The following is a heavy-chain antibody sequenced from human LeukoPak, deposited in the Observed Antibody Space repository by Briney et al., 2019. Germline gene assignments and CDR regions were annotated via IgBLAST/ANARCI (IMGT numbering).Heavy chain of an antibody. CDR3: ARDNTGRSPYEHPFGP. CDR1: GHTFSDYG. J-gene: IGHJ5*02. D-gene: IGHD1-26*01. CDR2: ISGYNGKT. V-gene: IGHV1-18*01. Sequence: ASVKVSCKASGHTFSDYGITWVRQAPGQGLEWVGWISGYNGKTEYAQKLQGRVSMTTDTSTTIAYMELRSLTSDDTAVYYCARDNTGRSPYEHPFGPWGQGTLVTVSS.